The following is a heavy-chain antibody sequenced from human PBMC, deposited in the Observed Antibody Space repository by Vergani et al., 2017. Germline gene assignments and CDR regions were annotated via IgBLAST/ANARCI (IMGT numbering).Heavy chain of an antibody. V-gene: IGHV1-69*13. CDR2: IIPIFGTA. CDR1: GGTFSSYA. D-gene: IGHD3-22*01. CDR3: ARGTAQGTYYDGSSGYVY. Sequence: QVQLVQSGAEVKKPGSSVKVSCKASGGTFSSYAISWVRQAPGQGLAWMGRIIPIFGTANYAQKFQGRVPNTADESTSTAYMGLSRLRSEDTAMYYCARGTAQGTYYDGSSGYVYWGQGTLVTVSS. J-gene: IGHJ4*02.